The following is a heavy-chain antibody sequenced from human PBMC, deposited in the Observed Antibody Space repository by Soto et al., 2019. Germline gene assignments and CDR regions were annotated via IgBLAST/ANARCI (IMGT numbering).Heavy chain of an antibody. V-gene: IGHV1-18*04. CDR1: GYTFTSYG. J-gene: IGHJ6*02. CDR2: ISAYNGNT. Sequence: QVQLVQSGAEVKNPGASVKVSCKASGYTFTSYGISWVRQAPGQGLEWMGWISAYNGNTNYAQKLQGRVTMTTDTATSTAYMELRSLRSDDTAVYYCARDLPLRFLGYYYYGMDVWGHGTTVTVSS. D-gene: IGHD3-3*01. CDR3: ARDLPLRFLGYYYYGMDV.